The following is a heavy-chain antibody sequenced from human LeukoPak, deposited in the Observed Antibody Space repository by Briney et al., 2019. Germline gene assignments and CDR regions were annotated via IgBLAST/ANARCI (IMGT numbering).Heavy chain of an antibody. D-gene: IGHD3-22*01. CDR1: GGSISSSNW. Sequence: SGTLSLTCAVSGGSISSSNWWSWVRQPPGKGLEWIGEIYHSGSTNYNPSLKSRVTISVDKSKNQFSLKLSSVTAADTAVYYCASRLITMIVVNGGSAFDIWGQGTMVTVSS. J-gene: IGHJ3*02. CDR3: ASRLITMIVVNGGSAFDI. CDR2: IYHSGST. V-gene: IGHV4-4*02.